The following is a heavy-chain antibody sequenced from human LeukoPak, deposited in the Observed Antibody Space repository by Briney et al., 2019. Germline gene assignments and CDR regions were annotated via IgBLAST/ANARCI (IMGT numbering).Heavy chain of an antibody. CDR1: GYTFSNYW. CDR2: INTDGSTT. V-gene: IGHV3-74*01. CDR3: TTDTFGARDS. D-gene: IGHD3-10*01. J-gene: IGHJ4*02. Sequence: PGGSLRLSCGVSGYTFSNYWMHWVRQGPGKGLVWVSRINTDGSTTNYADSVRGRFTISRDNTKNTLFLQMNSLRAEDTAVYYCTTDTFGARDSWGQGTLVTVSS.